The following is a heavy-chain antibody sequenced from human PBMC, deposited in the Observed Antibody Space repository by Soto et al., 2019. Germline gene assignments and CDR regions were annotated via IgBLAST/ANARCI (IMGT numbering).Heavy chain of an antibody. D-gene: IGHD4-17*01. Sequence: PSETLSLTCPVSGGSISSYYWSWIRQPPGKGLEWIGYIYYSGSTNYNPSLKSRVTISVDTSKNQFSLKLSSVTAADTAVYYCARDAKYGDYFDYWGQGTLVTVSS. V-gene: IGHV4-59*01. J-gene: IGHJ4*02. CDR2: IYYSGST. CDR3: ARDAKYGDYFDY. CDR1: GGSISSYY.